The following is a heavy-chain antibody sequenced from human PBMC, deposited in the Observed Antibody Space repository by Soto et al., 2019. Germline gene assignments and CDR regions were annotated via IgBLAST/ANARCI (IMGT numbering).Heavy chain of an antibody. J-gene: IGHJ4*02. D-gene: IGHD3-10*01. CDR3: ARASSLGPNVRGVSPFDY. CDR2: IYYSGST. Sequence: SETLSLTCTVSGGSISSYYWSWIRQPPGKGLEWIGYIYYSGSTNYNPSLKSRVTISVDTSKNQFSLKLSSVTAADTAVYYCARASSLGPNVRGVSPFDYWGQGTLVTVSS. CDR1: GGSISSYY. V-gene: IGHV4-59*01.